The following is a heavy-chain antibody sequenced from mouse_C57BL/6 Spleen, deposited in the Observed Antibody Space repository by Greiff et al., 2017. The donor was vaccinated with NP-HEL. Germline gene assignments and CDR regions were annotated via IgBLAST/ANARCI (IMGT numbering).Heavy chain of an antibody. Sequence: VQLQQSGAELVRPGASVKLSCTASGFNIKDYYMHWVKQRPEQGLEWIGRIHPSDSDTNYNQKFKGKATLTVDKSSSTAYMQLSSLTSEDSAVYYCAIGSGAYWGQGTLVTVSA. CDR3: AIGSGAY. CDR1: GFNIKDYY. J-gene: IGHJ3*01. V-gene: IGHV1-74*01. CDR2: IHPSDSDT. D-gene: IGHD1-1*01.